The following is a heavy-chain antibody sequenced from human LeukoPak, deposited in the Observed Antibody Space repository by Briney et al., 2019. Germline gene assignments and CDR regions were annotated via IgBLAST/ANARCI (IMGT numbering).Heavy chain of an antibody. CDR1: GDSFTSYW. CDR3: ARPLSRGYTYGLDY. CDR2: IYPGDSDT. V-gene: IGHV5-51*01. J-gene: IGHJ4*02. D-gene: IGHD5-18*01. Sequence: RGEPLKISCKGSGDSFTSYWIAWVRQMPGKGLEWMGIIYPGDSDTRYSPSFQGQVTISADKSISTAYLQWSSLKASDTAMYYCARPLSRGYTYGLDYWGQGTLVTVSS.